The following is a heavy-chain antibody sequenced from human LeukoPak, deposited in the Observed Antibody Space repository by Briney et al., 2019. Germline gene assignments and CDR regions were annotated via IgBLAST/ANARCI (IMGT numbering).Heavy chain of an antibody. CDR1: GFTFSSYS. CDR2: ISSGSSYI. V-gene: IGHV3-21*01. D-gene: IGHD3-10*01. CDR3: ARDQGSHYDY. J-gene: IGHJ4*02. Sequence: GGSLRLSCAASGFTFSSYSMNWVRQAPGKGLEWVSSISSGSSYIYYADSVKGRFTISRDNARNSLYLQMNSLRAEDTAVYYCARDQGSHYDYWGQGTLVTVSS.